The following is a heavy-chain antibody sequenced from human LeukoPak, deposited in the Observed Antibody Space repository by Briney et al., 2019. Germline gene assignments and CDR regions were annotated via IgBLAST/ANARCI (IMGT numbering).Heavy chain of an antibody. CDR1: GFTFSSYA. Sequence: GGSPRLSCAASGFTFSSYAMSWVRQAPGKGLEWISTISGSGGSTYYADSVKGRFTISRDNSKSTLYLQMNSLRAEDTAVYYCARINSGSYSGWGQGTLVTVSS. J-gene: IGHJ4*02. CDR3: ARINSGSYSG. CDR2: ISGSGGST. D-gene: IGHD1-26*01. V-gene: IGHV3-23*01.